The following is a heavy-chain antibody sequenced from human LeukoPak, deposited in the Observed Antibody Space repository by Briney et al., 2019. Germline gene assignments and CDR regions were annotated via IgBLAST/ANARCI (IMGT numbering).Heavy chain of an antibody. D-gene: IGHD6-19*01. CDR3: ARWYSSGWAFDY. CDR1: GGTISSYY. V-gene: IGHV4-59*08. Sequence: SETVSLTCTVSGGTISSYYWNWIRQPPGKGLEWIGYIHYSGSTKYNPSLKSRVTISVDTSKNQFSLKLSSVTAADTAVYYCARWYSSGWAFDYWGQGTLVTVS. J-gene: IGHJ4*02. CDR2: IHYSGST.